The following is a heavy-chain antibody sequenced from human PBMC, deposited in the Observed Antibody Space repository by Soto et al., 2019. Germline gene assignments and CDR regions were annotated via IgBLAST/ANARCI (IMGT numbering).Heavy chain of an antibody. CDR1: GYTLTELS. J-gene: IGHJ3*02. Sequence: AASVKVSCKVSGYTLTELSMHWVRQAPGKGLEWMGGFDPEDGETIYAQKFQGRVTMTEDTSTDTAYMELSSLRSEDTAVYYCATFRNFQWLPVDAFDIWGKGAMVTV. CDR3: ATFRNFQWLPVDAFDI. V-gene: IGHV1-24*01. D-gene: IGHD6-19*01. CDR2: FDPEDGET.